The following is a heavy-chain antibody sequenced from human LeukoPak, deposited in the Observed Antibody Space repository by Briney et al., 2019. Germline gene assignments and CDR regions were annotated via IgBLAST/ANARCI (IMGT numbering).Heavy chain of an antibody. CDR1: GYTFNGFY. CDR3: ARWMATVTTPDY. D-gene: IGHD4-11*01. CDR2: INPNSGGT. J-gene: IGHJ4*02. Sequence: GASVKVSCKASGYTFNGFYLHWVRQAPGQGLEWMGWINPNSGGTNYAQKFQGRVTMTRGTSISTAYMELSRLRSDDTAVYYCARWMATVTTPDYWGQGTLVTVSS. V-gene: IGHV1-2*02.